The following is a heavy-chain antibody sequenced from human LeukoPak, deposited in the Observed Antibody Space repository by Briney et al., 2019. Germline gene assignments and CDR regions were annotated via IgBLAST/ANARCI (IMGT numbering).Heavy chain of an antibody. CDR2: IYYSGST. V-gene: IGHV4-59*01. CDR3: AREEMTTVTTANWFDP. J-gene: IGHJ5*02. Sequence: SETLSLTCTVSVGSISSYYWNWIRQPPGKALDWIGYIYYSGSTNYNPSLKSRVTISVDTSKNQFSLRLSSVTAADTAVYYCAREEMTTVTTANWFDPWGQGTLVTVSS. CDR1: VGSISSYY. D-gene: IGHD4-17*01.